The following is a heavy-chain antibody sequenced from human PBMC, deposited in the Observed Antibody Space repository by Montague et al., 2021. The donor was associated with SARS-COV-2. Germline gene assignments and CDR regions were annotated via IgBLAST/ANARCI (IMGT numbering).Heavy chain of an antibody. J-gene: IGHJ4*02. CDR3: ARWDPQTLTLIGLRGKSASDY. V-gene: IGHV4-34*01. CDR1: GGSFSGYY. D-gene: IGHD4-23*01. CDR2: INHSGTT. Sequence: SETLSLTCAVYGGSFSGYYWTWIRQSPGKGLEWIAEINHSGTTNXNSNPPLRSRVTISVDTSKSQFSLKLSSVTAADTGVYYCARWDPQTLTLIGLRGKSASDYWGQGTLVTVSS.